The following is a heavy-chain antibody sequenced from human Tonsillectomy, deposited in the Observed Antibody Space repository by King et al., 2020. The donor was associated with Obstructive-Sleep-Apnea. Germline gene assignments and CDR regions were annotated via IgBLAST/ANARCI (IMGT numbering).Heavy chain of an antibody. CDR2: ISYSGNT. D-gene: IGHD3-9*01. CDR1: GGSIGSYY. V-gene: IGHV4-59*01. Sequence: QLQESGPGLVKPSETLSLTCTLSGGSIGSYYWTWIRQPPGEGLEWIGYISYSGNTNYNPSLKSRVTMSVDTSKNQFSLKLSSVTAADTAVYDCARTFDRYIYDDYWGQGALVTVSS. J-gene: IGHJ4*02. CDR3: ARTFDRYIYDDY.